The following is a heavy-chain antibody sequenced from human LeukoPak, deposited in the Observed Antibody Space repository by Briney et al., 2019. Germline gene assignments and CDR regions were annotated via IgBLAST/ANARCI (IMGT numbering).Heavy chain of an antibody. Sequence: AGGSLRLSCAASGFTFDDYGMSWVRQAPGKGLEWVSGINWNGGSTGYADSVKGRFTISRDNAKNSLYLQMNSLKTEDTAVYFCATPSGVITTHSPAFNSWGQGALVTVSS. CDR1: GFTFDDYG. D-gene: IGHD2/OR15-2a*01. V-gene: IGHV3-20*04. CDR3: ATPSGVITTHSPAFNS. CDR2: INWNGGST. J-gene: IGHJ4*02.